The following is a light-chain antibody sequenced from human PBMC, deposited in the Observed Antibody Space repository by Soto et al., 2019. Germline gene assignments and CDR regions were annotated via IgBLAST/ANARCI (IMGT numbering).Light chain of an antibody. CDR1: SSNIGSGYD. V-gene: IGLV1-40*01. Sequence: QSVLTQPPSVSGGPGQRVTISCTGSSSNIGSGYDVHWYQQFPGTAPKLLIYDNINRPSGVPDRFSGSKSGTSASLAITGLQAEDEADYYCQSYDSSLSGSVFGGGTKVTVL. CDR3: QSYDSSLSGSV. J-gene: IGLJ2*01. CDR2: DNI.